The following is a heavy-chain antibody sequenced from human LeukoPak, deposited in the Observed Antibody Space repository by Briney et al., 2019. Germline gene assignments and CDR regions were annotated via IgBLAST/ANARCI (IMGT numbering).Heavy chain of an antibody. V-gene: IGHV3-48*04. CDR1: GFTFSSYS. Sequence: PGGSLRLSCAASGFTFSSYSMNWVRQAPGKGLEWVSYISSSSSTIYYADSVKGRFTISRDNAKNSLYLQMNSLRAEDTAVYYCAREGYSSSWFGYYFDYWGQGTLVTVSS. CDR3: AREGYSSSWFGYYFDY. J-gene: IGHJ4*02. CDR2: ISSSSSTI. D-gene: IGHD6-13*01.